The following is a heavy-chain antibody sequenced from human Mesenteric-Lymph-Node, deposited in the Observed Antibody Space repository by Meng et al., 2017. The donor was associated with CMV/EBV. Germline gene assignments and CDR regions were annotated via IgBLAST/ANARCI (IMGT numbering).Heavy chain of an antibody. Sequence: QTLSLTGAISGDSVSSYTAGWNWIRQSPSRGLEWLGRTYYRSRWYNDYASSVKSRITINADTSKNQISLQLHSVTPEDTAVYYCARDLGYYESPYGMDVWGQGTTVTVSS. J-gene: IGHJ6*02. V-gene: IGHV6-1*01. CDR1: GDSVSSYTAG. D-gene: IGHD3-22*01. CDR3: ARDLGYYESPYGMDV. CDR2: TYYRSRWYN.